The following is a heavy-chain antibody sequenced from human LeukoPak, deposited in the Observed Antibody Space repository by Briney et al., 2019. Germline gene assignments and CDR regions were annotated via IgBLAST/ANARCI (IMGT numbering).Heavy chain of an antibody. CDR3: ARLRRSSLNFAYSRGQHDY. Sequence: PSETLSLTCTVSGGSISNYYWSWIRQPPGKGLEWIGYIYFTGNTNYNPSLKSRVAMSVDTPKNQFSLRLSSVTAADTAVYYCARLRRSSLNFAYSRGQHDYWGQGTLVTVPS. CDR1: GGSISNYY. CDR2: IYFTGNT. D-gene: IGHD3-16*01. V-gene: IGHV4-59*12. J-gene: IGHJ4*02.